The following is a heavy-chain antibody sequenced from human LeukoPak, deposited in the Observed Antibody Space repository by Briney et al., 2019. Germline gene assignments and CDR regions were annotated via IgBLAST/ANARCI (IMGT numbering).Heavy chain of an antibody. J-gene: IGHJ6*03. V-gene: IGHV3-74*01. CDR3: ARLPSIAARPGGYYYYYMDV. Sequence: PGGSLRLSCAASGFTFSSYWMPWVRQAPGKGLVWVSRINSDGSSTSYADSVKGRFTISRDNAKNTLYLQMNSLRAEDTAVYYCARLPSIAARPGGYYYYYMDVWGKGTTVTVSS. CDR1: GFTFSSYW. D-gene: IGHD6-6*01. CDR2: INSDGSST.